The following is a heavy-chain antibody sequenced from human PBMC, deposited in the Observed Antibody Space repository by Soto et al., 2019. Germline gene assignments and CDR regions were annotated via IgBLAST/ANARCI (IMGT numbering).Heavy chain of an antibody. Sequence: KSSETLSLTCTVSCGSVSSGSYYWSWIRQPPGKGLEWIGYIYYSGSTNYNPSLKSRVTISVDTSKNQFSLKLSSVTAADTAVYYCAREDPTVTTLFDYWGQGTLVTVSS. J-gene: IGHJ4*02. CDR3: AREDPTVTTLFDY. D-gene: IGHD4-17*01. V-gene: IGHV4-61*01. CDR2: IYYSGST. CDR1: CGSVSSGSYY.